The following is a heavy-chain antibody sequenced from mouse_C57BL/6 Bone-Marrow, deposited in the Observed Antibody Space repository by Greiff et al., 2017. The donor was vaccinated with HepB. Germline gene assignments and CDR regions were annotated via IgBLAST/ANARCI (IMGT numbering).Heavy chain of an antibody. CDR2: IDPETGGT. CDR1: GYTFTDYE. J-gene: IGHJ2*01. Sequence: VQLQQSGAELVRPGASVTLSCKASGYTFTDYEMHWVKQTPVHGLEWIGAIDPETGGTAYNQKFKGKAILTADKSSSTAYMELRSLTSEDSAVYCCTREGWRDFDYWGQGTTLTVSS. CDR3: TREGWRDFDY. V-gene: IGHV1-15*01. D-gene: IGHD3-3*01.